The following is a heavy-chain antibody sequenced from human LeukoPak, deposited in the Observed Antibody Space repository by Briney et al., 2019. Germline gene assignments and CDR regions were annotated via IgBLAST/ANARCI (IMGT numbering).Heavy chain of an antibody. CDR1: GYTLTELS. D-gene: IGHD5-12*01. CDR2: FDPEDGET. V-gene: IGHV1-24*01. CDR3: ASWPYSGYGPRGLDY. J-gene: IGHJ4*02. Sequence: ASVKVSCKVSGYTLTELSMHWVRQAPGKGLEWMGGFDPEDGETIYAQKFQGRVTMTEDTSTDTAYMELSSLRAEDTAVYYCASWPYSGYGPRGLDYWGQGTLVTVSS.